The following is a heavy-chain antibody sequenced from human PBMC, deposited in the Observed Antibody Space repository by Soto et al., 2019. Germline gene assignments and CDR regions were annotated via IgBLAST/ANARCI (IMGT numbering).Heavy chain of an antibody. CDR1: GGSLSDYY. J-gene: IGHJ5*02. Sequence: QVQLQQWGAGLLKPSETLSLTCAVYGGSLSDYYWNWLRQPPGKGLEWIGEVNHRGSSSYNPSLKSRDDIPVDTAMTKFSLKLRSVTAADTAVYYCARYQWNPGAFDPWGPGTQVIVSS. CDR2: VNHRGSS. CDR3: ARYQWNPGAFDP. V-gene: IGHV4-34*01. D-gene: IGHD1-20*01.